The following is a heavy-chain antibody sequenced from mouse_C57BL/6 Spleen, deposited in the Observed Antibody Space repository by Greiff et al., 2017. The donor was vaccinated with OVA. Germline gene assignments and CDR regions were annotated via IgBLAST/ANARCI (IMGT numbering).Heavy chain of an antibody. Sequence: VQLQQPGAELVKPGASVKVSCKASGYTFTSYWMHWVKQRPGQGLEWIGRLHPSDSDTNYNQKFKGKATLTVDKSSSTAYMQLSSLTSEDSAVYYCAIDYYGSSSGDWGQGTTLTVSS. CDR3: AIDYYGSSSGD. CDR2: LHPSDSDT. D-gene: IGHD1-1*01. V-gene: IGHV1-74*01. CDR1: GYTFTSYW. J-gene: IGHJ2*01.